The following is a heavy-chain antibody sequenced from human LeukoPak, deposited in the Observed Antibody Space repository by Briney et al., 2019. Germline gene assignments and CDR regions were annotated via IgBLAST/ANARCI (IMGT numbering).Heavy chain of an antibody. CDR3: ARLRGTGTTFYFDY. D-gene: IGHD1-7*01. Sequence: GESLRISCEGSGYSFTSHWISWVRQMPGKGLEWMARIDPGDSYTNYSPSFQGHVTLSADKSISTAYLQWSSLKASDTAMYYCARLRGTGTTFYFDYWGQGTLVTVSS. CDR1: GYSFTSHW. V-gene: IGHV5-10-1*01. J-gene: IGHJ4*02. CDR2: IDPGDSYT.